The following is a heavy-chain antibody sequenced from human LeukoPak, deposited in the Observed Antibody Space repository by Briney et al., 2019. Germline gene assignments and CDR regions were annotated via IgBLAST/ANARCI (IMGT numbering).Heavy chain of an antibody. CDR1: GFTFDDYG. Sequence: GGSLRLSCAASGFTFDDYGMSWVRQAPGKGLEWVSGINWNGGSTGYADSVKGRFTISRDNAKNSLYLQMNSLRAEDTALYYCARDYDYYGSGSYYSVHYFDYWGQGTLVTVSS. V-gene: IGHV3-20*04. D-gene: IGHD3-10*01. CDR3: ARDYDYYGSGSYYSVHYFDY. J-gene: IGHJ4*02. CDR2: INWNGGST.